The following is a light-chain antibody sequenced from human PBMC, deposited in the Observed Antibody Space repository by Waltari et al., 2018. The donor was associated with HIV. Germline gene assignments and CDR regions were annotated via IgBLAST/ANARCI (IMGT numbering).Light chain of an antibody. CDR2: GAS. J-gene: IGKJ4*01. Sequence: DIHMNQSPSSVSLSVGDNVSITCQASQSICDKLAWYKVKTGEVPRLLVYGASKLQRGVPSRFAASASGPRIPLTITGLQRQDFGTYCCRQASSCPHTFGGGT. V-gene: IGKV1-12*01. CDR1: QSICDK. CDR3: RQASSCPHT.